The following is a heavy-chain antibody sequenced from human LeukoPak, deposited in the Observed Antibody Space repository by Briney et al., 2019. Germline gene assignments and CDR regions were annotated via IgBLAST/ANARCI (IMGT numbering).Heavy chain of an antibody. Sequence: GGSLRLSCAASGFTFSNAWMSWVRQAPGKGLEWVGRIKSKTDGGATDYAAPVKGRFTISRDDSKNTLYLQMNSLKTEDTAVYYCTAWYYYDSSGYRGGAFDIWGQGTMVTVSS. CDR1: GFTFSNAW. D-gene: IGHD3-22*01. CDR3: TAWYYYDSSGYRGGAFDI. J-gene: IGHJ3*02. V-gene: IGHV3-15*01. CDR2: IKSKTDGGAT.